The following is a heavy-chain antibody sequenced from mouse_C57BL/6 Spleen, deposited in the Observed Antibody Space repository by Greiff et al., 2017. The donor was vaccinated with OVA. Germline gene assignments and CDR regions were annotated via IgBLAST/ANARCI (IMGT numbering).Heavy chain of an antibody. CDR1: GYTFTSYW. Sequence: VQLQQSGAELVRPGSSVKLSCKASGYTFTSYWMHWVKQRPIQGLEWIGNIDPSDSETHYNQKFKDKATLTVDKSSSTAYMQLSSLTSEDSAVYYCARSDYYGSSYEGFAYWGQGTLVTVSA. CDR3: ARSDYYGSSYEGFAY. D-gene: IGHD1-1*01. CDR2: IDPSDSET. V-gene: IGHV1-52*01. J-gene: IGHJ3*01.